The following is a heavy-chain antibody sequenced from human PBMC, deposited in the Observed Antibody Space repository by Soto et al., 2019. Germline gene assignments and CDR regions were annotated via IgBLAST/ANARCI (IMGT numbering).Heavy chain of an antibody. Sequence: GGPLRLSCSVSGFICSSYDMSWVRQAPGKGLEWVSTILVGGSPHYEDSVKGRFTISRDTSKNTVYLQMNSLTAGDTAVYYCAKATATSGGAFEIYGQGAMVTVSS. CDR3: AKATATSGGAFEI. D-gene: IGHD1-1*01. CDR1: GFICSSYD. J-gene: IGHJ3*02. CDR2: ILVGGSP. V-gene: IGHV3-23*01.